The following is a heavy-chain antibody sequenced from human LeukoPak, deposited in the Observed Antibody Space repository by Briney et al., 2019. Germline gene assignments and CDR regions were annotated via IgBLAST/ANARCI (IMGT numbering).Heavy chain of an antibody. Sequence: TGGSLRLSCVASGFTFNNAWMTWVRQAPGKGLEWVGHIKSKTDGGTTDYAAPVKGRFTISRDDSKNTLYLQMNSLKTEDTAVYYCTTGVVVTAIATFDYWGQGTLVTVSS. D-gene: IGHD2-21*02. CDR3: TTGVVVTAIATFDY. CDR2: IKSKTDGGTT. J-gene: IGHJ4*02. V-gene: IGHV3-15*07. CDR1: GFTFNNAW.